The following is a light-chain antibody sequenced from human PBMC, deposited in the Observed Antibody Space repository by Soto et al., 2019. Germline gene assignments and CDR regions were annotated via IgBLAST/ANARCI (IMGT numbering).Light chain of an antibody. CDR1: SSNIGSNY. J-gene: IGLJ3*02. V-gene: IGLV1-47*01. CDR2: RNN. Sequence: QSVLTQPPSASGTPGQRVTISCSGSSSNIGSNYVYGYQQLPGTAPKLLIYRNNQRPSGVPDRFSGSKSGTSASLAISGLRSEDEADYYCAAWDDSLSGPWVFGGGTKLPVL. CDR3: AAWDDSLSGPWV.